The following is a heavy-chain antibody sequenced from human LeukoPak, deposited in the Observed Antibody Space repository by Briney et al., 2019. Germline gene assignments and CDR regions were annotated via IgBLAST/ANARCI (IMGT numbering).Heavy chain of an antibody. CDR1: GGSISSYY. CDR3: ARAVPSYGYDY. Sequence: SETLSLTCTVSGGSISSYYWSWIRQPPGKGLEWIGYIYYSGSTNYNPSLKSRVTISVDTSKNQFSLKLSSVTAADTAVYYCARAVPSYGYDYWGQGTLVTVSS. J-gene: IGHJ4*02. V-gene: IGHV4-59*01. CDR2: IYYSGST. D-gene: IGHD5-18*01.